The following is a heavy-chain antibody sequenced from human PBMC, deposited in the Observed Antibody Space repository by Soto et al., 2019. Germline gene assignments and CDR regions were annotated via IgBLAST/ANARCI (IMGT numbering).Heavy chain of an antibody. CDR2: INHSGIT. J-gene: IGHJ4*02. CDR3: ARFPFDSNDWTNPRYFDI. V-gene: IGHV4-34*01. Sequence: SETMSLTCAVYGVSFSCYYVILIRPPPGKGLEWIGEINHSGITNYSPSLKSRVTMSVDTSKNQFSLKLTSVTAADTALYYCARFPFDSNDWTNPRYFDIWGQGTLVTVSS. D-gene: IGHD3-22*01. CDR1: GVSFSCYY.